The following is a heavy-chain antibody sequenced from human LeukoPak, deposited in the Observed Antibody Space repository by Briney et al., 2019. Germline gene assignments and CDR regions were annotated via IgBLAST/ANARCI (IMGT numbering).Heavy chain of an antibody. J-gene: IGHJ4*02. CDR1: GGSISGYY. CDR3: ARESAAGPIDY. Sequence: SETLSLTCTVSGGSISGYYWSWIRQPPGKGLEWIGYFYYSGSTNYNPPLKSRVTISVDTSKNQFSLKLTSLTAADTAVYYCARESAAGPIDYWGQGTLVTVSS. CDR2: FYYSGST. D-gene: IGHD6-13*01. V-gene: IGHV4-59*01.